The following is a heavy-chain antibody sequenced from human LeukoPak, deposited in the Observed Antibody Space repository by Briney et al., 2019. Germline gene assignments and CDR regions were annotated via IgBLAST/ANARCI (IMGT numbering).Heavy chain of an antibody. J-gene: IGHJ4*02. CDR2: ISSSSYI. Sequence: GGSLRLSCAASGFTFSSYSMNWVRQAPGKGLEWVSSISSSSYIYYADSVKGRFTISRDNAKNSLYLQMNSLRAEDTAVYYCARAAGEMATIRYWGQGTLVTVSS. V-gene: IGHV3-21*01. D-gene: IGHD5-24*01. CDR1: GFTFSSYS. CDR3: ARAAGEMATIRY.